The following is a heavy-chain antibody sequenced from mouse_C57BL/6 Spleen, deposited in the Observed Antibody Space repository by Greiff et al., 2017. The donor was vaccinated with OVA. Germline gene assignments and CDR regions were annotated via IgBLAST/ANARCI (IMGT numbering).Heavy chain of an antibody. CDR1: GYTFTSYG. CDR2: IYPRSGNT. J-gene: IGHJ1*03. D-gene: IGHD2-5*01. Sequence: QVQLQQSGAELARPGASVKLSCKASGYTFTSYGISWVKQRTGQGLEWIGEIYPRSGNTYYNEKFKGKATLTADKSSSTAYMELRSLTSEDSAVYFCARVGGYSNLSYWYFDVWGTGTTVTVSS. V-gene: IGHV1-81*01. CDR3: ARVGGYSNLSYWYFDV.